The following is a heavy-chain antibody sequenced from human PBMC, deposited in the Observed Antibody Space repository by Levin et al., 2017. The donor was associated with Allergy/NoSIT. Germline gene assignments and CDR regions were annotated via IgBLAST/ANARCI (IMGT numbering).Heavy chain of an antibody. V-gene: IGHV3-33*01. D-gene: IGHD4-17*01. CDR2: IWFDGSNN. CDR3: ARGYSTVTFDY. Sequence: SCAASGFTFSTYGMHWVRQAPGKGLEWVAVIWFDGSNNYADSVKGRFTISRDNSKNTLYLQMNSLRVEDTAVYYCARGYSTVTFDYWGQGTLVTVSS. J-gene: IGHJ4*02. CDR1: GFTFSTYG.